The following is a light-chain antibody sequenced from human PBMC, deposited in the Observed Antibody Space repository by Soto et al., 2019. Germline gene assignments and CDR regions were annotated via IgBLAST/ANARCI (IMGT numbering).Light chain of an antibody. Sequence: QSALTQPASVSGSPGQSITISCTGTSSDVGAYNYVSWYQQHPGKAPKLMIFEVSYRPSGVSNRFSGSKSANTASLTISGLQAEDEADYYCSSYTRSNTLVFGGGTKVTVL. CDR1: SSDVGAYNY. J-gene: IGLJ2*01. V-gene: IGLV2-14*01. CDR2: EVS. CDR3: SSYTRSNTLV.